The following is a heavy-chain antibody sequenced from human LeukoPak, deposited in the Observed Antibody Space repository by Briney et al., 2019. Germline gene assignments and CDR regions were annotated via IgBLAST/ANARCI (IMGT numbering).Heavy chain of an antibody. Sequence: GGSLRLSCAASGFTFSSYAMSWVRQAPGKGLEWVSAISGSGGSTYYADSVKGRFTISRDNSKNTLYLQMGSLRAEDMAVYYCARDQFIDGDHIVVVPAAIGAPDAFDIWGQGTMVTVSS. D-gene: IGHD2-2*01. CDR3: ARDQFIDGDHIVVVPAAIGAPDAFDI. CDR1: GFTFSSYA. CDR2: ISGSGGST. J-gene: IGHJ3*02. V-gene: IGHV3-23*01.